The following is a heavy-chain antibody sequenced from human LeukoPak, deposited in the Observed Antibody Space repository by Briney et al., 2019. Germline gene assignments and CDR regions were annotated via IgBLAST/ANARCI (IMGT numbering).Heavy chain of an antibody. CDR2: ISYDGSNK. V-gene: IGHV3-30-3*01. CDR3: ARVGYSWYYGMDV. J-gene: IGHJ6*02. D-gene: IGHD5-18*01. CDR1: GFTFSSYA. Sequence: GRSLRLSCAASGFTFSSYAMHWVRQAPGKGLEWVAVISYDGSNKYYADSVKGRFTISRDNAKNSLYLQMNSLRAEDTAVYYCARVGYSWYYGMDVWGQGTTVTVSS.